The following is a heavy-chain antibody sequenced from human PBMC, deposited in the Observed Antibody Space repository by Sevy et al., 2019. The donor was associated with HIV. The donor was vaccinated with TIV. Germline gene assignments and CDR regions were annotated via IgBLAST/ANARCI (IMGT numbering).Heavy chain of an antibody. Sequence: ASVNVSCKASGYTFTSYGISWVRQAPGQGLEWMGWISAYNDNTNYAQKLQGRVTMTTDTSTSTAYMELRSLRSDDTAVYYCARGRGYYDSSGIESTDYWGQGTLVTVSS. J-gene: IGHJ4*02. D-gene: IGHD3-22*01. CDR3: ARGRGYYDSSGIESTDY. V-gene: IGHV1-18*01. CDR1: GYTFTSYG. CDR2: ISAYNDNT.